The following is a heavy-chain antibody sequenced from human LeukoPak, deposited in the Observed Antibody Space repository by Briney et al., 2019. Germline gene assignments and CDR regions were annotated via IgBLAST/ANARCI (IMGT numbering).Heavy chain of an antibody. Sequence: GGSLRLSCAASGFTFSNYWMTWVRQAPGKGLEWVANIKHDGSEKYYVDSMKGRFTISRDNAKYSLYLQMNSLRADDTAVYYCATDILTGGSRVLFQHWGQGTLVTVSS. J-gene: IGHJ1*01. V-gene: IGHV3-7*01. CDR2: IKHDGSEK. CDR1: GFTFSNYW. D-gene: IGHD3-9*01. CDR3: ATDILTGGSRVLFQH.